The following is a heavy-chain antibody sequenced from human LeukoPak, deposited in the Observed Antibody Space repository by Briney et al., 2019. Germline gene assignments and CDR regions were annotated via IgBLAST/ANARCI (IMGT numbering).Heavy chain of an antibody. Sequence: PGGSLRLSCAASGFSFNMFWMSWVRQAPGEGPEWVATLSDDGGQKFYLDSVKGRFTISRDNAKNSVFLQMNSLRAEDSALYYCAKDTAPFVENNWFDPWGPGILVTVSS. CDR3: AKDTAPFVENNWFDP. D-gene: IGHD3-16*01. CDR1: GFSFNMFW. V-gene: IGHV3-7*04. J-gene: IGHJ5*02. CDR2: LSDDGGQK.